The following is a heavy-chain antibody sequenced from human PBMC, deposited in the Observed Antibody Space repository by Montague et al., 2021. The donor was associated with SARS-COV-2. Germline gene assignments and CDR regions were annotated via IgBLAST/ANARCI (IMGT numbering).Heavy chain of an antibody. CDR1: GFSFNSNC. CDR2: ITGDGSKI. J-gene: IGHJ4*02. CDR3: VRDGDNWDFDY. Sequence: SLRLSCAASGFSFNSNCIHWVRQAPGKGLVWVSGITGDGSKIEYADSVKGRFTVSRDNAMGTLYLQMSSLRAEDASVYYCVRDGDNWDFDYWGQGALVTVSS. D-gene: IGHD7-27*01. V-gene: IGHV3-74*03.